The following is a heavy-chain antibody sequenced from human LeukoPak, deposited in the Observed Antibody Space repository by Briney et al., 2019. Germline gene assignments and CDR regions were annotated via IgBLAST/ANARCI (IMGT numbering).Heavy chain of an antibody. V-gene: IGHV3-11*04. Sequence: GGSLRLSCAASGFTFSDYYMSWIRQAPGKGLEWVSYISSSGSTIYYADSVKGRFTISRDNAKNSLYLQMNSLRAEDTAVYYCARLGPHVSARKSYYYYMDVWGKGTTVTISS. CDR3: ARLGPHVSARKSYYYYMDV. D-gene: IGHD5/OR15-5a*01. J-gene: IGHJ6*03. CDR2: ISSSGSTI. CDR1: GFTFSDYY.